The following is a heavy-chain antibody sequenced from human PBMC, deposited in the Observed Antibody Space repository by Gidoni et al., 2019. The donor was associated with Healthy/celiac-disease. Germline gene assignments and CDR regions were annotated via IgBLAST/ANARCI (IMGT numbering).Heavy chain of an antibody. V-gene: IGHV3-21*01. D-gene: IGHD4-17*01. CDR3: ARDWNSGDYGNFDY. J-gene: IGHJ4*02. CDR2: ISSSSSYI. Sequence: EEQLVESGGGLVKPGGSLRPSRAASGFTFSSHSMNWVHQAPGQGLEWVSAISSSSSYIYDAVTVKGRLTISSDNAKNSLYLKMNSLGDEDTAVYYCARDWNSGDYGNFDYWGQGTLVTVSS. CDR1: GFTFSSHS.